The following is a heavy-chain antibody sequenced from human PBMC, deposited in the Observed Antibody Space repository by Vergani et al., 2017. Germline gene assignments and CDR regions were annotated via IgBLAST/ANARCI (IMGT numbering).Heavy chain of an antibody. CDR3: ATSIAVDSSGYPRDY. D-gene: IGHD3-22*01. CDR2: IWYDGSNK. V-gene: IGHV3-33*01. J-gene: IGHJ4*02. Sequence: QVQLVESGGGVVQPGRSLRLSCAASGFTFSSYGMHWVRQAPGKGLEWVAVIWYDGSNKYYADPVKGRFTISRDNSKNTLYLQMNSLRAEYTAVYYCATSIAVDSSGYPRDYWGQGTLVTVSS. CDR1: GFTFSSYG.